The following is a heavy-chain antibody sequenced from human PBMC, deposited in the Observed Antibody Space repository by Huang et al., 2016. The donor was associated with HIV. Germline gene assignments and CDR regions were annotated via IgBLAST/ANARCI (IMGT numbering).Heavy chain of an antibody. CDR2: ISNSGGAI. Sequence: QVHLVESGGGLVKPGGSLRVSCAASGFKFSDYYMSWSRQSPGKGLEWVSYISNSGGAIYYADSVKGRFTISRDNAKNSLNLQMNNLRADDTGIYFCARAGLAAAGAFDDWGPGTQITVSS. J-gene: IGHJ3*01. CDR1: GFKFSDYY. V-gene: IGHV3-11*01. D-gene: IGHD6-13*01. CDR3: ARAGLAAAGAFDD.